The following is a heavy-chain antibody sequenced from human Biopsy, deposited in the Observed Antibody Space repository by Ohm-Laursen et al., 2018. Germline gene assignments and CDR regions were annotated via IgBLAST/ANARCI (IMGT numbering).Heavy chain of an antibody. Sequence: SLRLSCTAPGFTLGDAWMSWICQAPGKGLEWVGRIKSKFDGETTDYAAPVKGRFIISRDDSKSTLFLQMNSLKVEDTGVYFCSTGGGDFYYNGMDVWGQGTTVTVSS. V-gene: IGHV3-15*01. CDR1: GFTLGDAW. D-gene: IGHD3-16*01. J-gene: IGHJ6*02. CDR2: IKSKFDGETT. CDR3: STGGGDFYYNGMDV.